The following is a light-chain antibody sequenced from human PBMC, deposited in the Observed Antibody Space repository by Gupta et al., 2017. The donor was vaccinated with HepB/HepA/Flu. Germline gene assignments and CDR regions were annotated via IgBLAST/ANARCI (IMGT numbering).Light chain of an antibody. CDR2: ENN. CDR1: SSNIEINS. Sequence: QSVLTQPPSVSAAPGQKVTISCSGSSSNIEINSEAWYQQLPGTAPKLVIYENNERPSGIPDRFSGSKSGTSATLGITGLQTGDEADYYCATWDNILSVGVFGTGTKVTVL. CDR3: ATWDNILSVGV. J-gene: IGLJ1*01. V-gene: IGLV1-51*02.